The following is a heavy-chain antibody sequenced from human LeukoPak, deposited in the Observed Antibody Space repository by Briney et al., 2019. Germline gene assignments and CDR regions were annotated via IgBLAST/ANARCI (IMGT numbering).Heavy chain of an antibody. CDR2: VSGSGSTV. J-gene: IGHJ4*02. CDR3: VRQFAS. CDR1: GFTFSDHI. V-gene: IGHV3-48*01. Sequence: GGSLRLSCAASGFTFSDHIMNWVRQLPGKRLEWVAYVSGSGSTVYYADSVKGRFTISGDNGKSSLYLQMNSLRVEDTALYYCVRQFASWGQGTLVTVSS.